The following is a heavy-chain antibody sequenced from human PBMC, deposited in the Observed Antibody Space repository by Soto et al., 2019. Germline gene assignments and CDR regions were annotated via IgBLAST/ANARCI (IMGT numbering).Heavy chain of an antibody. CDR3: ARVGGVGTYYYGSGSYPNYGMDV. Sequence: TLSLTCTVSGGSISSGGYYWSWIRQHPGKGLEWIGYIYYSGSTYYNPSLKSRVTISVDTSKNQFSLKLSSVTAADTAVYYCARVGGVGTYYYGSGSYPNYGMDVWGQGTTVTVSS. V-gene: IGHV4-31*03. CDR2: IYYSGST. CDR1: GGSISSGGYY. D-gene: IGHD3-10*01. J-gene: IGHJ6*02.